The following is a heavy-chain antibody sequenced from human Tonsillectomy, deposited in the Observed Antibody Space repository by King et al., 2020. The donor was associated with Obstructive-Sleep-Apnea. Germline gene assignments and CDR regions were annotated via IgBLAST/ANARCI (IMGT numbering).Heavy chain of an antibody. V-gene: IGHV3-9*01. CDR1: GFTFDDYA. CDR2: ISWNSGSI. D-gene: IGHD6-25*01. J-gene: IGHJ6*02. Sequence: VQLVESGGGLVQPGRSLRLSCAASGFTFDDYAMHWVRQVPGKGLEWVSSISWNSGSIAYADSVKGRFTISRDNAKNSLDLEMNSLRSEDTALYYCAKDSSSENYYYYGMDVWGQGTTVTVSS. CDR3: AKDSSSENYYYYGMDV.